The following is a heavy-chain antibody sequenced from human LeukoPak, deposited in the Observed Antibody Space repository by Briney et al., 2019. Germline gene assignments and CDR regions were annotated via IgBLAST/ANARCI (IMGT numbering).Heavy chain of an antibody. CDR1: GFTFSRYW. D-gene: IGHD3-22*01. J-gene: IGHJ4*02. CDR2: ISSDGSST. Sequence: GGSLRLSCAASGFTFSRYWMHWVRQAPGKGLVWVSRISSDGSSTGYADSVKGRFTISRDNAKNTLYLQMNSLRAEDTAVYYCASADDYDSSGYFHYWGQGTLVTVSS. V-gene: IGHV3-74*01. CDR3: ASADDYDSSGYFHY.